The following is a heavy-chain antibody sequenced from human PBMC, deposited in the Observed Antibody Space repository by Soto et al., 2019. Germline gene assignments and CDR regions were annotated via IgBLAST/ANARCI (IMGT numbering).Heavy chain of an antibody. J-gene: IGHJ4*02. V-gene: IGHV1-3*04. CDR2: ISTGNGNT. CDR1: GYTFTDYA. Sequence: ASVKVSCKASGYTFTDYAMHWVRQAPGQRLEWMGWISTGNGNTKYSQKFQGRVTITRDTSATTAYMELSGLRSEDTAVYYCAKGSQMWTPDYWGQGTLVTAPQ. CDR3: AKGSQMWTPDY. D-gene: IGHD2-21*01.